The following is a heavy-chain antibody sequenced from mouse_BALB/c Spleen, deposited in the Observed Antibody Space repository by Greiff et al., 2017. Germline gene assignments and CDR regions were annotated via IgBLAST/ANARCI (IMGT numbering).Heavy chain of an antibody. CDR3: ARNYGSSGPPYYDAMDY. CDR1: GFSLTSYG. Sequence: QVQLKESGPGLVQPSQSLSITCTASGFSLTSYGVHWVRQSPGKGLEWLGVIWSGGSTDYNAAFISRLSISKDNSKSQVFFKMNRLQADDTAIYYCARNYGSSGPPYYDAMDYWGQGTSVTVSS. D-gene: IGHD1-1*01. CDR2: IWSGGST. J-gene: IGHJ4*01. V-gene: IGHV2-4-1*01.